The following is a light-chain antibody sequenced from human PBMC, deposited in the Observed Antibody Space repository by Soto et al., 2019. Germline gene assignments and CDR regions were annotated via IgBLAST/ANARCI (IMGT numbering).Light chain of an antibody. CDR1: SSDVGDYNY. V-gene: IGLV2-14*01. Sequence: PASVSGSPGQSITISCTGTSSDVGDYNYVSWYQQHPGKAPKLMIYEVSNRPSGVSNRFSGSKSGNTASLTISGLQAEDEADHYCSSYTTSTTLDVFGTGTKVTVL. J-gene: IGLJ1*01. CDR3: SSYTTSTTLDV. CDR2: EVS.